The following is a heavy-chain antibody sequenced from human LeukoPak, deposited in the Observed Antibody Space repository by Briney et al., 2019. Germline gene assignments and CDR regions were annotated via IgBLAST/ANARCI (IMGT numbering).Heavy chain of an antibody. CDR2: INPSGGST. D-gene: IGHD2-2*01. Sequence: ASVKVSCKASGYTFTSYYMHWVRQAPGQGLEWMGIINPSGGSTSYAQKFQGRVTITADESTSTAYMELSSLRSEDTAVYYCARVVVPATIYDWFDPWGQGTLVTVSS. J-gene: IGHJ5*02. V-gene: IGHV1-46*01. CDR3: ARVVVPATIYDWFDP. CDR1: GYTFTSYY.